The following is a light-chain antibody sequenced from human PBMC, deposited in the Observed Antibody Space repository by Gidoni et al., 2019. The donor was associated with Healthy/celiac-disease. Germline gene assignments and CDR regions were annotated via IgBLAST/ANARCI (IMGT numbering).Light chain of an antibody. CDR3: QQYNNWPPYT. J-gene: IGKJ2*01. CDR2: GAS. CDR1: QSVSSN. V-gene: IGKV3-15*01. Sequence: EIVMTQTPATLSVSPGERATLSCRASQSVSSNLAWYQQKPAQAPRLLIYGASTRATGIPARVSGSGSGTEFTLTISSLQSEDFAVYYCQQYNNWPPYTFGQGTKLEIK.